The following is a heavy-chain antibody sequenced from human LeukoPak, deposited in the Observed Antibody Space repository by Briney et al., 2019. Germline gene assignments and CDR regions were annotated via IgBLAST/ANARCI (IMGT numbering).Heavy chain of an antibody. V-gene: IGHV1-46*01. J-gene: IGHJ4*02. D-gene: IGHD3-3*01. CDR1: GYTFTSYY. CDR2: INPSGGST. Sequence: ASVKVSCKASGYTFTSYYMHWVRQAPGQGLEWMGIINPSGGSTSYAQKFQGRVTMTRDTSISTAYMELSSLRSEDTAVYYCARWDYDFWSGYYSGDDYWGQGTLVTVSS. CDR3: ARWDYDFWSGYYSGDDY.